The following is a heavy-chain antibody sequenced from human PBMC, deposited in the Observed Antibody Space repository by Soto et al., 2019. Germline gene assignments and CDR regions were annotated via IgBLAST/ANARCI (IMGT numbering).Heavy chain of an antibody. CDR2: IYYSGST. D-gene: IGHD5-12*01. V-gene: IGHV4-39*01. CDR1: GGSISSSSYY. CDR3: ARHANQRRDGYNLCYFDY. J-gene: IGHJ4*02. Sequence: SETLSLTCTVSGGSISSSSYYWGWIRQPPGKGLEWIGSIYYSGSTYYNPSLKSRVTISVDTSKNQFSLKLSSVTAADTAVYYCARHANQRRDGYNLCYFDYWGQGTLVTVSS.